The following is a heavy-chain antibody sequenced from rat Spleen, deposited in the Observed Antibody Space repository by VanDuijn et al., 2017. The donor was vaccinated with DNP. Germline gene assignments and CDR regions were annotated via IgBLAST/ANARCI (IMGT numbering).Heavy chain of an antibody. V-gene: IGHV5S13*01. D-gene: IGHD3-1*01. Sequence: EVQLVESGGGLVQPGRSLTLSCVASKFTFRYYGMAWVRQAPTKGLEWVASITTGGVNTYYGDSVKGRFTISRDDAKSSLYLQMNSLKSEDTATYYCARGSTSIYWYFDFWGPGTMVTVSS. J-gene: IGHJ1*01. CDR1: KFTFRYYG. CDR3: ARGSTSIYWYFDF. CDR2: ITTGGVNT.